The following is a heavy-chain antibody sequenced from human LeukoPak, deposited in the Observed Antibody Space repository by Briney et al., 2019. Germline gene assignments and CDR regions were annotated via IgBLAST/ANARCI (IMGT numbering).Heavy chain of an antibody. Sequence: PSETLSLTCSVSGGSISSYYWSWIRQSPGKGLEWIGYIFYTGFTHYNPSLESRVTISVDTSKKQFSLRLNSVTAADTAVYYCARDGNGGNSWGWFDPWGQGTLVTVSS. J-gene: IGHJ5*02. CDR2: IFYTGFT. CDR3: ARDGNGGNSWGWFDP. V-gene: IGHV4-59*01. CDR1: GGSISSYY. D-gene: IGHD4-23*01.